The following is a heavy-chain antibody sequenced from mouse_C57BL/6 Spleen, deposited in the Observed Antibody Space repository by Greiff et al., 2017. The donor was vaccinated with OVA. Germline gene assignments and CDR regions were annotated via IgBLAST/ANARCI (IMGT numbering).Heavy chain of an antibody. V-gene: IGHV1-82*01. CDR3: ARSMMVTTAWFAY. CDR2: IYPGDGDT. D-gene: IGHD2-3*01. J-gene: IGHJ3*01. CDR1: GYAFSSSW. Sequence: VKLVESGPELVKPGASVKISCKASGYAFSSSWMNWVKQRPGKGLEWIGRIYPGDGDTNYNGKFKGKATLTADKSSSTAYMQLSSLTSEDSAVYFCARSMMVTTAWFAYWGQGTLVTVSA.